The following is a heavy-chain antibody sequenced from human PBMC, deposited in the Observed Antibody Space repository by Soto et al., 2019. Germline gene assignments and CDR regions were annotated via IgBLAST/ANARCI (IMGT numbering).Heavy chain of an antibody. CDR1: GFTFSSYS. J-gene: IGHJ4*02. Sequence: EVQLVESGGGLVQPGGSLRLSCAASGFTFSSYSMNWVRQAPGKGLEWVSYISSSSSTIYYADSVKGRFPISRDNAKNSLYLQMNSLRAEDTAVYYCAPHSGYYDYWGQGTLVTVSS. V-gene: IGHV3-48*01. CDR2: ISSSSSTI. D-gene: IGHD3-22*01. CDR3: APHSGYYDY.